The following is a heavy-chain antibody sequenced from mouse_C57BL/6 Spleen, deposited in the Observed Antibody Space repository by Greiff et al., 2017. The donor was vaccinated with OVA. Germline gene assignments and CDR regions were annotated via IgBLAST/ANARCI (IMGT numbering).Heavy chain of an antibody. D-gene: IGHD1-1*01. CDR3: VSHLTVVAGNAMDY. J-gene: IGHJ4*01. V-gene: IGHV10-1*01. Sequence: EVQVVESGGGLVQPKGSLKLSCAASGFSFNTYAMNWVRQAPGKGLEWVARIRSKSNNYATYYADSVKDRFTISRDDSESMLYLQMNNLKTEDTAMYYCVSHLTVVAGNAMDYWGQGTSVTVSS. CDR2: IRSKSNNYAT. CDR1: GFSFNTYA.